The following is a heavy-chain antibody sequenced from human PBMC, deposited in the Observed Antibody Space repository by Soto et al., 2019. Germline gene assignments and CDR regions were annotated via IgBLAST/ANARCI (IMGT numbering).Heavy chain of an antibody. D-gene: IGHD5-18*01. CDR2: IYYSGST. CDR3: ARDRGGYSYGFPPSFDY. V-gene: IGHV4-31*03. CDR1: GGSISSGGYY. J-gene: IGHJ4*02. Sequence: QVQLQESGPGLVKPSQTLSLTCTVSGGSISSGGYYWSWIRQHPGKGLEWIGCIYYSGSTYYNPSLKSRVTISVDTSKNQFSLKLSSVTAADTAVYYCARDRGGYSYGFPPSFDYWGQGTLVTVSS.